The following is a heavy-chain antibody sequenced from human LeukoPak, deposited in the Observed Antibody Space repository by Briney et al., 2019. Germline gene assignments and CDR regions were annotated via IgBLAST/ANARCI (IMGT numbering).Heavy chain of an antibody. CDR1: GYSISSGYY. J-gene: IGHJ4*02. CDR2: TYHSGTS. CDR3: ARKYGGNAGYFDY. D-gene: IGHD4-23*01. V-gene: IGHV4-38-2*01. Sequence: SETLSLTCAVSGYSISSGYYWGWVRQSPGKGLEWIGNTYHSGTSYYNPSLKSRVTISVDTSKDQFSLTLSSVTAADTALYYCARKYGGNAGYFDYWGQGALVTVSS.